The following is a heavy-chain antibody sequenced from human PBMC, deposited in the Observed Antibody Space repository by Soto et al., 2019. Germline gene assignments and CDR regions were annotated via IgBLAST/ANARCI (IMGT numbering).Heavy chain of an antibody. J-gene: IGHJ4*02. CDR3: AREETDSSDYYEVGY. D-gene: IGHD3-22*01. Sequence: QVQLVQSGAEVKKPGASVKVSCKASGYTFTSYYMHWVRQAPGQGLEWMGIINPSGGSTSYAQKFQGRVTMTGDTSTSTVYMELSSLRSEDTAVYYCAREETDSSDYYEVGYWGQGTLVTVSS. CDR2: INPSGGST. V-gene: IGHV1-46*01. CDR1: GYTFTSYY.